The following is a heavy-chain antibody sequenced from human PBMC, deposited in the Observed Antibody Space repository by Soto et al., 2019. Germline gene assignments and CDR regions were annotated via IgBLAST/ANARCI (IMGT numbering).Heavy chain of an antibody. CDR2: IYYSGST. CDR1: GGSISSYY. Sequence: TLETFSLTCTVSGGSISSYYWSWIRQPPGKGLEWIGYIYYSGSTNYNPSLKSRVTISVDTSKNQFSLKLSSVTAADTAVYYCARQGVCSSTSCYAPVDYWGQGTLLTVSS. D-gene: IGHD2-2*01. CDR3: ARQGVCSSTSCYAPVDY. V-gene: IGHV4-59*01. J-gene: IGHJ4*02.